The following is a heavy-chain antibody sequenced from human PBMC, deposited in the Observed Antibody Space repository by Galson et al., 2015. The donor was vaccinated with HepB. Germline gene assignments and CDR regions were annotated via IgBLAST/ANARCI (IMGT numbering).Heavy chain of an antibody. CDR2: ISDDGSAK. J-gene: IGHJ1*01. V-gene: IGHV3-30*04. D-gene: IGHD3-10*02. CDR3: ARDSYLRRRGYFHH. Sequence: SLRLSCAASGFTFSVYAMHWVRQAPGKGLEWVATISDDGSAKFYADPVKGRFTISRDNSKNTLYLQMNSLRSDDTAVYYCARDSYLRRRGYFHHWGQGTLVTVSS. CDR1: GFTFSVYA.